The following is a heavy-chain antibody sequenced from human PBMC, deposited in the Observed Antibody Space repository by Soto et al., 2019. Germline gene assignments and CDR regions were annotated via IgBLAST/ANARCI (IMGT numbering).Heavy chain of an antibody. Sequence: GGSLRLSCAASGFTFRTYAMSWVRQAPGKGLEWVSAISATSGTTYYADSVKGRFTISRDTSKNTLHLQMSGLRAEDTAVYYCAKDREAVVVARFDYCGQGTLVTVSS. CDR1: GFTFRTYA. CDR3: AKDREAVVVARFDY. D-gene: IGHD2-15*01. CDR2: ISATSGTT. J-gene: IGHJ4*02. V-gene: IGHV3-23*01.